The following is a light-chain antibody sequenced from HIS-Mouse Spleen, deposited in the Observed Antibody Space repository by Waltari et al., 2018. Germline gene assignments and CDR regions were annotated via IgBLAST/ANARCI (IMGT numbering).Light chain of an antibody. Sequence: SYELTQPPSVSVSPGQTARIPCSGDALPKKYASWYQQKSGQAPVLVIYEDSKRPSGIPGRFFGSSSGRMATLTISGAQVEDEADYYCYSTDSSGNHRVFGGGTKLTVL. CDR3: YSTDSSGNHRV. CDR2: EDS. CDR1: ALPKKY. V-gene: IGLV3-10*01. J-gene: IGLJ2*01.